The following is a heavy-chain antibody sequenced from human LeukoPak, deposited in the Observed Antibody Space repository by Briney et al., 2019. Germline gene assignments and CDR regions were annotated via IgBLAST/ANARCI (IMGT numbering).Heavy chain of an antibody. CDR3: ARGPRGSGS. Sequence: SVKVSCKASGGTLGSYAISWVRQAPGQGLEWMGRIIPILGIANYAQKFQGRVTITADKSTSTAYMELSSLRSEDTAVYYCARGPRGSGSWGQGTLVTVSS. V-gene: IGHV1-69*04. CDR2: IIPILGIA. CDR1: GGTLGSYA. J-gene: IGHJ5*02. D-gene: IGHD3-22*01.